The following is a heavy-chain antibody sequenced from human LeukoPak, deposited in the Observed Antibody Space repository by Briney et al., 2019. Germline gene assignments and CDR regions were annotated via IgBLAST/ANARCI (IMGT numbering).Heavy chain of an antibody. CDR1: GGSISSGDYY. CDR2: IYYSGST. D-gene: IGHD2-2*01. J-gene: IGHJ6*03. Sequence: SETLSLTCTVSGGSISSGDYYWSWIRQPPGKGLEWIGYIYYSGSTYYNPSLKSRVTISVDTSKNQFSLKLSSVTAADTAVYYCAREGSDIVVVPAAMEPRYYYYMDVWGKGTTVTVSS. CDR3: AREGSDIVVVPAAMEPRYYYYMDV. V-gene: IGHV4-30-4*08.